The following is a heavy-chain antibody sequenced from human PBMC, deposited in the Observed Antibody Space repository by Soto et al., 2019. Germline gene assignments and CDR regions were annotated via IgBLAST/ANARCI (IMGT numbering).Heavy chain of an antibody. J-gene: IGHJ3*01. Sequence: EVQLVESGGGLVQPGGSLRLSCAASGFTFSSYWMSWVRQAPGKGLEWVANIKQDGSEKYYVDSVKGRFTISRDNAKNSLYLQMNSRRAEDTAVYYCARLYYDFCSGYYTGDAFDLWGQGTMVTVSS. D-gene: IGHD3-3*01. CDR2: IKQDGSEK. CDR1: GFTFSSYW. V-gene: IGHV3-7*03. CDR3: ARLYYDFCSGYYTGDAFDL.